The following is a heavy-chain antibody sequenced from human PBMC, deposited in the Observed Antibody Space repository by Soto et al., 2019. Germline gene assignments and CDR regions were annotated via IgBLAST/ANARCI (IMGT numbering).Heavy chain of an antibody. CDR3: ARGPWTQEGPKYYFDF. CDR2: IIPVLGRA. V-gene: IGHV1-69*01. CDR1: GGTFDTFA. J-gene: IGHJ4*02. D-gene: IGHD5-18*01. Sequence: QVQLVQSGAEVKKPGSSVKVSCKASGGTFDTFAFSWVRQAPGQGLEWLGGIIPVLGRANYAQRFQDRVSASADGSTSTAFIELSSLNSDDTAVYYCARGPWTQEGPKYYFDFWGQGTLVTVSS.